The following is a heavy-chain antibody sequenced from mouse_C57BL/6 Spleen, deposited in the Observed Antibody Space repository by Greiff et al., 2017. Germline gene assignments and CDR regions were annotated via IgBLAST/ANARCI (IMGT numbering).Heavy chain of an antibody. D-gene: IGHD1-1*01. CDR1: GYTFTSYW. Sequence: VQLQQPGAELVKPGASVKLSCKASGYTFTSYWMHWVKQRPGQGLEWIGMIHPNSGSTNYNEKFKSKATLTVDKSSSTAYMQLSSLTSEDYAVYYCAKSYYGSSYDDMDYWGQGTSVTVSS. J-gene: IGHJ4*01. V-gene: IGHV1-64*01. CDR3: AKSYYGSSYDDMDY. CDR2: IHPNSGST.